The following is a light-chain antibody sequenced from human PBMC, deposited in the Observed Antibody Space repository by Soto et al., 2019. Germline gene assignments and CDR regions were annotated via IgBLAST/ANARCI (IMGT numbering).Light chain of an antibody. CDR2: EVS. Sequence: QSALTQPASVSGSPGESISISCTGTSSDVGGYEYVSWYQQHAGKEPKLMIYEVSNRPSGVSNRFSGSKSGNTASLTISGLQSEGQADYYCSSYTSSSTLVFGTGTKLTVL. CDR3: SSYTSSSTLV. J-gene: IGLJ1*01. CDR1: SSDVGGYEY. V-gene: IGLV2-14*01.